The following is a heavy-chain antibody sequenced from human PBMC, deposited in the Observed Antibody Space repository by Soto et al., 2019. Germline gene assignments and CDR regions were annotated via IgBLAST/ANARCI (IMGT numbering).Heavy chain of an antibody. V-gene: IGHV1-2*02. CDR3: GRGRWGVVERGWYEDAPQDY. J-gene: IGHJ4*02. Sequence: QVQLVQSGAEVKKPGASVKVSCKASGYTFTGYYMHWVRQAPGQGLELMGWINPNSGGTNYAQKFQGRVTMTRDTSISTACMVLSGLRSEDTAVYYCGRGRWGVVERGWYEDAPQDYWGQGTLVTVSS. CDR1: GYTFTGYY. CDR2: INPNSGGT. D-gene: IGHD6-19*01.